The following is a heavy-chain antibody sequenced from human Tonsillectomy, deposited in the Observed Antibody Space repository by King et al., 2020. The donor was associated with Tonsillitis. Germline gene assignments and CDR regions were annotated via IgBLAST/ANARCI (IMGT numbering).Heavy chain of an antibody. CDR2: ISGSGDST. D-gene: IGHD6-6*01. CDR3: ARGEWQLAYGMDV. J-gene: IGHJ6*02. CDR1: GFTFSNYA. Sequence: VQLVESGGGLVQPGGSLRLSCAASGFTFSNYAINWVRQAPGKGLEWVSSISGSGDSTHNADPVKGRFNISRDKSKNTLYLQMNSLRAEDTAVYYCARGEWQLAYGMDVWGQGTTVTVSS. V-gene: IGHV3-23*04.